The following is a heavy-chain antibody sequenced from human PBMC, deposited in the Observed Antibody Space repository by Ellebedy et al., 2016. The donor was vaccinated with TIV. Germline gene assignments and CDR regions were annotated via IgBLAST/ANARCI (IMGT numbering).Heavy chain of an antibody. J-gene: IGHJ5*02. V-gene: IGHV4-39*01. CDR1: GGSISSSSYY. CDR2: IYYSGST. CDR3: ARVSPGGIAAAGIGRNVQNQRYNWFNP. D-gene: IGHD6-13*01. Sequence: SETLSLXXTVSGGSISSSSYYWGWIRQPPGKGLEWIGSIYYSGSTYYNPSLKSRVTISVDTSKNQFSLKLSSVTAANTAVYYCARVSPGGIAAAGIGRNVQNQRYNWFNPWGQGTLVTVSS.